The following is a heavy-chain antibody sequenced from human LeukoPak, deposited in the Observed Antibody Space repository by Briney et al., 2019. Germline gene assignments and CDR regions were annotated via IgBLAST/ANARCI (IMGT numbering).Heavy chain of an antibody. Sequence: GGSLRLSCAASGFTFSSNGMNWVRQAPGKGLEWVSYISATGGTIYYADSVKGRFTISRDNSKNTLYLQMNSLRAEDTAVYYCARGDYYDADYYYYYMDVWGKGTTVTVSS. CDR2: ISATGGTI. D-gene: IGHD3-22*01. J-gene: IGHJ6*03. CDR3: ARGDYYDADYYYYYMDV. CDR1: GFTFSSNG. V-gene: IGHV3-48*01.